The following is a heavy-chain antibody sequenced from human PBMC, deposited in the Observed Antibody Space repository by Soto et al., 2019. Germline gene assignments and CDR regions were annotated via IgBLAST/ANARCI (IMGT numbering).Heavy chain of an antibody. CDR2: ISSRGDT. V-gene: IGHV3-21*01. J-gene: IGHJ6*02. Sequence: GESLKISCAASGFSFSTYSMNWVRQAPGKGLEWVSSISSRGDTYYADSVKGRFTISRDNAKNSVSLQMDSLRAEDAAVYYCAREETAWPLAYGLDVWGQGTTVTVSS. CDR3: AREETAWPLAYGLDV. D-gene: IGHD2-21*02. CDR1: GFSFSTYS.